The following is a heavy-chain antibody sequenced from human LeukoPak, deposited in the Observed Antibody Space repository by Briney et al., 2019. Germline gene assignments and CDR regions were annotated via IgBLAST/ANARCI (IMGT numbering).Heavy chain of an antibody. CDR1: GFTFRSYE. Sequence: GGSLRLSCAASGFTFRSYEMNWVRQAPGRGLEWVSYISSSGTTVYYADSVKGRFTISRDNAKNSLYLQMNSLSAEDTAVYYCARSIIHWFDPWGQGTLVTVSS. CDR2: ISSSGTTV. J-gene: IGHJ5*02. CDR3: ARSIIHWFDP. V-gene: IGHV3-48*03.